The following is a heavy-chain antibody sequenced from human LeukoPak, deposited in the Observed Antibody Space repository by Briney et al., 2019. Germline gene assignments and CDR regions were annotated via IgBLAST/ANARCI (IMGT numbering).Heavy chain of an antibody. CDR3: AILPGYSSGWYEVNY. J-gene: IGHJ4*02. CDR1: GFTFSSYA. CDR2: ISGSGGNT. Sequence: GGSLRLSCAASGFTFSSYAMSWVRQAPGKGLKCVSDISGSGGNTHYADSVKGRFTISRDNSRNTLYLQMNSPRAEDTAVYYCAILPGYSSGWYEVNYWGQGTLVTVSS. D-gene: IGHD6-13*01. V-gene: IGHV3-23*01.